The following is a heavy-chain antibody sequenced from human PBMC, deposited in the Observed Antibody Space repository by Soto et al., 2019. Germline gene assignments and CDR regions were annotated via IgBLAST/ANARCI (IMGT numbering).Heavy chain of an antibody. Sequence: PSETLSLTCTVSGGSISSSSYYWGWIRQPAGKGLEWIGSIYDSGSTYYNPSHKVLVTISVDTSKNRFSLKLSSVTAADTAVYYCASDGSGSDSDFEYWGEGTLVIVS. CDR3: ASDGSGSDSDFEY. CDR2: IYDSGST. J-gene: IGHJ4*02. CDR1: GGSISSSSYY. V-gene: IGHV4-39*01. D-gene: IGHD3-10*01.